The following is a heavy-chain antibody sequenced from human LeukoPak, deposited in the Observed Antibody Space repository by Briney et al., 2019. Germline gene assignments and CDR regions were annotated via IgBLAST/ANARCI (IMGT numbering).Heavy chain of an antibody. CDR2: INHSGST. CDR1: RGSFSGYY. V-gene: IGHV4-34*01. J-gene: IGHJ4*02. CDR3: ARAGPTGYLVFDY. D-gene: IGHD3-9*01. Sequence: SETLSLTCAVCRGSFSGYYWSWIRQPPGKGLEWIGEINHSGSTNYNPSLKSRVTISVDTSKNQFSLKLSSVTAADTAVYYCARAGPTGYLVFDYWGQGTLVTVSS.